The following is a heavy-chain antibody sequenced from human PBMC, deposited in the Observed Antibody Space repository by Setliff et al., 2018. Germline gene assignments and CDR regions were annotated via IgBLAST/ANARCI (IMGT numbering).Heavy chain of an antibody. CDR2: IYTGGST. Sequence: GGSLRLSCVVSGFTVNDNFMTWVRQSPGRGLEWVSLIYTGGSTHYADSVKGRFTISRDNAKNSLYLQMNSLRAEDTAVYYCARDQGSYGYRAFDFWGQGTLVTVSS. J-gene: IGHJ4*02. D-gene: IGHD5-18*01. CDR3: ARDQGSYGYRAFDF. CDR1: GFTVNDNF. V-gene: IGHV3-53*01.